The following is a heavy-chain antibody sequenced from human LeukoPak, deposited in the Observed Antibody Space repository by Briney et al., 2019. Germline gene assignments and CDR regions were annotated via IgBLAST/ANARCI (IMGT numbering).Heavy chain of an antibody. CDR1: GYSISSGYY. Sequence: PSETLSLTCAVSGYSISSGYYWGWIRQPPGKGLEWIGSIYHSGSTYYNPSLKSRVTISVDTSKNQFSLKLSSVTAADTAVYYCARLGGVGYWGQGTLVTVSS. J-gene: IGHJ4*02. V-gene: IGHV4-38-2*01. CDR3: ARLGGVGY. D-gene: IGHD2-8*01. CDR2: IYHSGST.